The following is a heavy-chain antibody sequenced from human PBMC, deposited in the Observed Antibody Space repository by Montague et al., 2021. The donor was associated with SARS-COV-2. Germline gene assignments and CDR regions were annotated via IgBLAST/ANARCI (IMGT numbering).Heavy chain of an antibody. CDR1: GGSISNYY. J-gene: IGHJ6*02. CDR2: MYYSGST. CDR3: ARARGGTIFGVTGAYYGMDI. D-gene: IGHD3-3*01. V-gene: IGHV4-59*01. Sequence: SETLSLTCTVSGGSISNYYWSWTRQSPGKGLEWIAYMYYSGSTKYNPSLKSRATISVDTSKNQFSLTLSSMTAADTAVYYCARARGGTIFGVTGAYYGMDIWGQGTTVTVS.